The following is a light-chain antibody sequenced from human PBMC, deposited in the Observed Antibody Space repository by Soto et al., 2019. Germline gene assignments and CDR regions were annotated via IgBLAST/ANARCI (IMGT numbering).Light chain of an antibody. V-gene: IGKV3-20*01. CDR1: QSVSSNY. Sequence: DIVLTQSPGTLSVSPGERATLSCRASQSVSSNYLAWYQQKPGQAPRLLIYDASNRATGIPARFSGSGSGTDFTLTISRLEPEDFAVYYCQQYGSSGTFGQGTKVDI. CDR2: DAS. CDR3: QQYGSSGT. J-gene: IGKJ1*01.